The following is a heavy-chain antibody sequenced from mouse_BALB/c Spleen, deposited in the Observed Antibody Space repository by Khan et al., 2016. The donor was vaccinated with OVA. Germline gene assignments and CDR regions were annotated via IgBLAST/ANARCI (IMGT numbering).Heavy chain of an antibody. V-gene: IGHV14-3*02. CDR3: VSPTRFAY. Sequence: VQLKQSGAELVKPGASVTLSCTASGFNIKDTYMHWVKQRLEQGLEWIGRFDPESGNIKYDPTLQGKATITADTSSNQAYLQLSSLTTEDTAIYYCVSPTRFAYWGQGTLLTVSA. CDR2: FDPESGNI. CDR1: GFNIKDTY. J-gene: IGHJ3*01.